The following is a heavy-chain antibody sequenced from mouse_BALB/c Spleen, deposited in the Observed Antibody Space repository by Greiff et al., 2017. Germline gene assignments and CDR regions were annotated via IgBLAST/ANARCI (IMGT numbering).Heavy chain of an antibody. J-gene: IGHJ3*01. Sequence: VQLQQPGAELVRPGASVKLSCKASGYTFTSYWINWVKQRPGQGLEWIGNIYPSDSYTNYNQKFKDKATLTVDKSSSTAYMQLSSPTSEDSAVYYCTRGGYEYDGFAYWGQGTLVTVSA. CDR1: GYTFTSYW. D-gene: IGHD2-4*01. CDR3: TRGGYEYDGFAY. CDR2: IYPSDSYT. V-gene: IGHV1-69*02.